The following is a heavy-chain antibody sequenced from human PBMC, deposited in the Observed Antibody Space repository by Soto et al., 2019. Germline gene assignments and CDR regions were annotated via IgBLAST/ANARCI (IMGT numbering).Heavy chain of an antibody. CDR1: GFTFSSYT. J-gene: IGHJ4*02. CDR2: IGGSGDGT. CDR3: AKDNRQQLSKGGGLLDY. V-gene: IGHV3-23*01. Sequence: GGSLRLSCEASGFTFSSYTMNWVRRAPGKGLEWVATIGGSGDGTYYGDSVKGLFTISRDNSKSTLYLQMSGLRAEDTAVYYFAKDNRQQLSKGGGLLDYWGQGTLFTVSS. D-gene: IGHD6-13*01.